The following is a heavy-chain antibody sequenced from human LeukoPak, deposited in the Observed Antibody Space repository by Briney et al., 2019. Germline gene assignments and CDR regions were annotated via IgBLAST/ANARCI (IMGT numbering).Heavy chain of an antibody. CDR2: ISYDGSNK. J-gene: IGHJ4*02. Sequence: PGGSLRLSCAASGFTFSSYAMHWVRQAPGKGLEWVAVISYDGSNKYYADPVKGRFTISRDNSKSTLYLQMNSLRAEDTAVYYCARFKMALIAVAGTRNEFDYWGQGTLVTVSS. CDR1: GFTFSSYA. D-gene: IGHD6-19*01. V-gene: IGHV3-30-3*01. CDR3: ARFKMALIAVAGTRNEFDY.